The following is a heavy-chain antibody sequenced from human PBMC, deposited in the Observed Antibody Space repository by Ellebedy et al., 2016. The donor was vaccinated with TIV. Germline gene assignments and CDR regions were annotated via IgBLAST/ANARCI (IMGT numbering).Heavy chain of an antibody. CDR3: ARDPYGDYYFDH. D-gene: IGHD4-17*01. Sequence: GGSLRLSXAASGFTFSTYWMNWVRQAPGKGLEWVANIKEDGSAKYYVDSVKGRFTISRDNAKYSLYLQMNSLRAEDTAVYYCARDPYGDYYFDHWGRGTLVTVSS. CDR2: IKEDGSAK. CDR1: GFTFSTYW. V-gene: IGHV3-7*01. J-gene: IGHJ4*02.